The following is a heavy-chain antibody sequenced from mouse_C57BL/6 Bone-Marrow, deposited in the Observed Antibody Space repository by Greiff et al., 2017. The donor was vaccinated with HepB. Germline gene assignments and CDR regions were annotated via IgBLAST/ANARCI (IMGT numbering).Heavy chain of an antibody. CDR3: RDLYGSSWYFDV. CDR2: INPKNGGT. J-gene: IGHJ1*03. D-gene: IGHD1-1*01. CDR1: GYTFTDYN. Sequence: VQLQQSGPELVKPGASVKIPCKASGYTFTDYNMDWVNQSRGKGLEWIGDINPKNGGTTYNQKFKGKATLTVAKSSSTAPMKLRSRTSEDAADYYCRDLYGSSWYFDVWGTGTTVTVAS. V-gene: IGHV1-18*01.